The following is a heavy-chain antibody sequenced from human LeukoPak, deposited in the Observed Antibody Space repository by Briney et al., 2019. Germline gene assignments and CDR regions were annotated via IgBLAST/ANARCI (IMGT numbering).Heavy chain of an antibody. V-gene: IGHV4-38-2*01. Sequence: SETLSLTCAVSGYSISSGYYWGWIRQPPGKGLKWIGNIYHSGSTYYNLSLKSRVTISVDTSKNQFSLKLSSVTAAETAVYYCASQGGAPAAFDYWGQGTLVTVSS. CDR3: ASQGGAPAAFDY. J-gene: IGHJ4*02. CDR2: IYHSGST. D-gene: IGHD2-2*01. CDR1: GYSISSGYY.